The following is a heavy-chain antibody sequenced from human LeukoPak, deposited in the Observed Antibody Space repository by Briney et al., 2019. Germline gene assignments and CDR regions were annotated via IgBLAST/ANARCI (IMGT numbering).Heavy chain of an antibody. D-gene: IGHD2-15*01. CDR3: ASHAAARAFDI. V-gene: IGHV5-51*01. Sequence: GESLKISCKGSGYSFTSYWIGWVRQMPGKGLEWMGIIYPGGSDTRYSPSFQGQVTISADKSISTAYLQWSSLKTSDTAMYYCASHAAARAFDIWGQGTMVTVSS. J-gene: IGHJ3*02. CDR1: GYSFTSYW. CDR2: IYPGGSDT.